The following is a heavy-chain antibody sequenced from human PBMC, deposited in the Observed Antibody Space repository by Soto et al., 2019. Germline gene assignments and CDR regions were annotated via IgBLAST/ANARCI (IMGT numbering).Heavy chain of an antibody. CDR2: IYPSDSDT. J-gene: IGHJ4*02. V-gene: IGHV5-51*01. D-gene: IGHD3-3*01. Sequence: ESLKIAFKGFGDNFAGYWIAWVRRIPGKGLELMGIIYPSDSDTRYRPSFQGQVTISADKSISSAYLQWSSLRASDTAMYYCARGGVSTRTFDYWGQGTPVTVSS. CDR3: ARGGVSTRTFDY. CDR1: GDNFAGYW.